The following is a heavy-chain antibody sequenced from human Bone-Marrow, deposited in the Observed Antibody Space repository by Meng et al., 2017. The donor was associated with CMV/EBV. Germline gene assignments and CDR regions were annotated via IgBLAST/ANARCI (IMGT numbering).Heavy chain of an antibody. CDR3: ARDSLEILPYDFWSGYYTGWFDP. CDR2: ISSSSSYI. D-gene: IGHD3-3*01. V-gene: IGHV3-21*01. CDR1: GFTFSSYS. J-gene: IGHJ5*02. Sequence: GGSLRLSCAASGFTFSSYSMNWVRQAPGKGLEWVSSISSSSSYIYYADSVKGRFTISRDNAKNSLYLQMNSLRAEDTAVYYCARDSLEILPYDFWSGYYTGWFDPWGQGTLVTVSS.